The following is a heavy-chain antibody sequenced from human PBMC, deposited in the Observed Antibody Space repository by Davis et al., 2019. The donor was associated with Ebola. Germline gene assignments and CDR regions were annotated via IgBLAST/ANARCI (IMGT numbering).Heavy chain of an antibody. CDR1: GFTFSSYW. V-gene: IGHV3-7*03. J-gene: IGHJ6*02. CDR2: IKQDGSEK. CDR3: ARDIAPEEDIVVVPAARYYGMDV. Sequence: PGGSLRLSCAASGFTFSSYWMSWVRQAPGKGLEWVANIKQDGSEKYYVDSVKGRFTISRDNAKNSLYLQMNSLRAEDTAVYYCARDIAPEEDIVVVPAARYYGMDVWGQGTTVTVSS. D-gene: IGHD2-2*01.